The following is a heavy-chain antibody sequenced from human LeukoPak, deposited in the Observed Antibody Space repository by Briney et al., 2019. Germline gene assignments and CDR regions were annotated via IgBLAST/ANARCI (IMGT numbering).Heavy chain of an antibody. CDR3: AREGAARLAFDY. CDR2: IYYSGST. V-gene: IGHV4-59*01. J-gene: IGHJ4*02. Sequence: SETLSLTCTVSGGSISSYYWSWIRQPPGKGLEWIGYIYYSGSTNYNPSLKSRVTISVDTSKNQFSLKVSSVTAADTAVYYSAREGAARLAFDYWGQGTLVTVSS. CDR1: GGSISSYY. D-gene: IGHD6-6*01.